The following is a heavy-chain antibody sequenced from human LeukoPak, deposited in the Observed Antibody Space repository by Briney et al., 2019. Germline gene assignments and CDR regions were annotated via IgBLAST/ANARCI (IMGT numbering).Heavy chain of an antibody. V-gene: IGHV4-31*03. CDR1: GGSISSGGYY. Sequence: PSQTLSLTCTVSGGSISSGGYYWNWIRQHPGKGLEWIGYIYYSGSTYYNPSLMSRVTISVDTSKNQFSLKLNSVTAADTAVYYCARDSLDYGDYSFDYWGQGTLVTVSS. CDR2: IYYSGST. D-gene: IGHD4-17*01. CDR3: ARDSLDYGDYSFDY. J-gene: IGHJ4*02.